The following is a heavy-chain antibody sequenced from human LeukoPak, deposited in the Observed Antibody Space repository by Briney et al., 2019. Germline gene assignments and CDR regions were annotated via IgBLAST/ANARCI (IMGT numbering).Heavy chain of an antibody. CDR3: AKAVGVASLIVDALHV. J-gene: IGHJ3*01. V-gene: IGHV3-9*01. D-gene: IGHD1-26*01. Sequence: PGGSLRLSCTATGFNFDDYAMHWVRQSPGKGLEWVSGITWNSYTIVYADSAKGRFTISRDNAKNSLYLQMNSLRAEDTAFYCAKAVGVASLIVDALHVWGQGTMVTVSP. CDR1: GFNFDDYA. CDR2: ITWNSYTI.